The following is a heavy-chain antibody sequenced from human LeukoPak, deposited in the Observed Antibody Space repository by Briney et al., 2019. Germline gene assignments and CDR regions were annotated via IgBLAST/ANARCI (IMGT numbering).Heavy chain of an antibody. V-gene: IGHV4-59*01. CDR1: GGSFSGYY. D-gene: IGHD1-26*01. CDR3: AKEAVGATDS. J-gene: IGHJ4*02. CDR2: IHYTGST. Sequence: PSETLSLTCAVYGGSFSGYYWSWLRQPPGKGLEWIGYIHYTGSTNYNPALKSRVTISVDTSKNQFSLNLSSVTAADTAVYYCAKEAVGATDSWGQGTLVTVSS.